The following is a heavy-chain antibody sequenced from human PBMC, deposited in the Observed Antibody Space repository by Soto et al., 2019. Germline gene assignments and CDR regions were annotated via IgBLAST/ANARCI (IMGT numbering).Heavy chain of an antibody. V-gene: IGHV1-2*02. J-gene: IGHJ5*02. CDR3: AGGVLRGSYYTGLEP. CDR2: INPNSGGT. Sequence: WAQQSKEQGLEWMGWINPNSGGTDYAQKFQGRVTMTRDTSISTAYMELSRLRSDDTAVYFCAGGVLRGSYYTGLEPWGKGTPATVSS. D-gene: IGHD1-26*01.